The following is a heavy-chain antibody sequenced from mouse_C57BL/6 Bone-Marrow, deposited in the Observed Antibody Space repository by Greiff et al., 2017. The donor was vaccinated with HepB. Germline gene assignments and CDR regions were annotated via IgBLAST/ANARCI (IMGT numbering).Heavy chain of an antibody. CDR2: IDPENGDT. CDR1: GFNIKDDY. V-gene: IGHV14-4*01. CDR3: TTHYYGSSLFAY. J-gene: IGHJ3*01. D-gene: IGHD1-1*01. Sequence: EVKLQESGAELVRPGASVKLSCTASGFNIKDDYMHWVKQRPEQGLEWIGWIDPENGDTEYASKFQGKATITADTSSNTAYLQLSSLTSEDTAVYYCTTHYYGSSLFAYWGQGTLVTVSA.